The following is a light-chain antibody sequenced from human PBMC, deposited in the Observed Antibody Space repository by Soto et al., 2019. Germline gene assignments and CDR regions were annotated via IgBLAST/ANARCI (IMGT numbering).Light chain of an antibody. J-gene: IGKJ5*01. CDR2: KAS. CDR3: QQYSTYST. V-gene: IGKV1-5*03. CDR1: QSISSW. Sequence: DIQMTQSPSTLSASVGDRVIITCRASQSISSWLAWYQQKPGKAPKILIYKASSLESGVPSRFSGSGSGTEFTLTISSLQPDDFATDYCQQYSTYSTFGQGTRLEIK.